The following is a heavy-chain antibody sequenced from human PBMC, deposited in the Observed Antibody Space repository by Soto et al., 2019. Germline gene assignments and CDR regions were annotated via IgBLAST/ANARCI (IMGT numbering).Heavy chain of an antibody. D-gene: IGHD3-22*01. CDR3: AKATYRYDSSGYYPFDY. Sequence: PGGSLRLSCAASGFTFSSYAMSWVRQAPGKGLEWVSAISGSGGSTYYADSVKGRFTISRDNSKNTLYLQMNSLRAEDTAVYYCAKATYRYDSSGYYPFDYWGQGTLVTV. CDR2: ISGSGGST. J-gene: IGHJ4*02. V-gene: IGHV3-23*01. CDR1: GFTFSSYA.